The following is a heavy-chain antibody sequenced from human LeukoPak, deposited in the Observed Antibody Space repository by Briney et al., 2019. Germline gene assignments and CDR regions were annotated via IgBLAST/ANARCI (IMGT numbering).Heavy chain of an antibody. V-gene: IGHV1-3*04. J-gene: IGHJ4*02. CDR1: GYTFTSYG. CDR2: INTRNGDT. CDR3: ARDIHYWSFDY. D-gene: IGHD2-8*02. Sequence: ASVKVSCKASGYTFTSYGISWVRQAPGQRLEWMGWINTRNGDTRYSQKFQGRVTITRDTSATTSYMELSSLRSEDTAVYYCARDIHYWSFDYWGQGTLVTVSS.